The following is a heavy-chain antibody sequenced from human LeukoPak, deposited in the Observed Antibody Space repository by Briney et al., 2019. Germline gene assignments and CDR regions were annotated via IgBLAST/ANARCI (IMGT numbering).Heavy chain of an antibody. V-gene: IGHV1-18*01. D-gene: IGHD3-22*01. J-gene: IGHJ3*02. CDR1: GYTFTSYG. Sequence: ASVKVSCKASGYTFTSYGISWVRQAPGQGLEWMGWISAYNGNTNYAQKLQGRVTMTTDTSTSTAYMELRSLRSDDTAVYYCARSITTILVGARVAFDIWGQGTMVTVSS. CDR3: ARSITTILVGARVAFDI. CDR2: ISAYNGNT.